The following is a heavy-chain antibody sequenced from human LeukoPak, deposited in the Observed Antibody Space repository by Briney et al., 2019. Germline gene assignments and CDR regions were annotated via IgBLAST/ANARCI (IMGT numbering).Heavy chain of an antibody. J-gene: IGHJ4*02. Sequence: PGGSLRLSCAASGFTFNSYTMNWVRQAPGKGLEWVSSITSSSSYIYYADSVMGRFTISRDNANNSLYLQMNSLRAEDTAVYYCXRHVVAVGFDYWGQGTLVTVSS. CDR1: GFTFNSYT. CDR2: ITSSSSYI. D-gene: IGHD3-22*01. V-gene: IGHV3-21*01. CDR3: XRHVVAVGFDY.